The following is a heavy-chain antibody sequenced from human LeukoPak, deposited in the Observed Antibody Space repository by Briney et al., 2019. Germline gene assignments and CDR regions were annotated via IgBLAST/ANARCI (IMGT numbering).Heavy chain of an antibody. J-gene: IGHJ4*02. CDR3: ARLGATSDY. V-gene: IGHV3-30*04. CDR2: ISYDGSNK. Sequence: GGSLRLSCAASGFTFSSYAMHWVRQAPGKGLEWVAVISYDGSNKYYADSVKGRFTISRDNPKNTLYLQMNSLRAEDTAVYYCARLGATSDYWGQGTLVTVSS. CDR1: GFTFSSYA. D-gene: IGHD1-26*01.